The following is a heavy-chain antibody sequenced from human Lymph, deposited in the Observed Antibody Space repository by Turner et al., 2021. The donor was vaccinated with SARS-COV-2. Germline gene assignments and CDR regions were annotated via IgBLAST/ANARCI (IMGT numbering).Heavy chain of an antibody. D-gene: IGHD3-22*01. Sequence: QVQLVESWGGVVQPGGSLSLSCAASGFPFSSYARHWVRQAPGKGLEWVAVIAYDGSNNDDADSVKVRFTISRDNSKNTLYLQVNSLRAEDTAVFYCATLCTIPDYSDSSGYYTDYWGQGTLVTVSS. CDR3: ATLCTIPDYSDSSGYYTDY. J-gene: IGHJ4*02. CDR2: IAYDGSNN. V-gene: IGHV3-30*04. CDR1: GFPFSSYA.